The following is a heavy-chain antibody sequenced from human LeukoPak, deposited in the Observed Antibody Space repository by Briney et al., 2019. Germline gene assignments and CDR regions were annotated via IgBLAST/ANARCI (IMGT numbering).Heavy chain of an antibody. CDR1: GFTFSSYG. V-gene: IGHV3-30*18. CDR3: AKDILTGYYNVGDY. D-gene: IGHD3-9*01. CDR2: ISYDGSNK. J-gene: IGHJ4*02. Sequence: GRSLRLSCAASGFTFSSYGMHWVRQAPGKGLEWVAVISYDGSNKYYADSVKGRFTISRDNSKNTLHLQMNSLRAEDTAVYYCAKDILTGYYNVGDYWGQGTLVTVSS.